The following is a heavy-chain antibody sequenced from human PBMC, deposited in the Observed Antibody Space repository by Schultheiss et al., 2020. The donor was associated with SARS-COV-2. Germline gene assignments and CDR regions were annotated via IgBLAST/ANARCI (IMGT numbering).Heavy chain of an antibody. CDR2: ISGGGTV. CDR1: GFTFSSYE. V-gene: IGHV3-48*03. Sequence: GGSLRLSCAASGFTFSSYEMNWVRQAPGEGPEWVSYISGGGTVHYADSVKGRFTVSRDNARNALFLQMNSLRVEDTAVYYCAKALEAGGTYYSRYFDYWGQGALVTVSS. CDR3: AKALEAGGTYYSRYFDY. D-gene: IGHD3-22*01. J-gene: IGHJ4*02.